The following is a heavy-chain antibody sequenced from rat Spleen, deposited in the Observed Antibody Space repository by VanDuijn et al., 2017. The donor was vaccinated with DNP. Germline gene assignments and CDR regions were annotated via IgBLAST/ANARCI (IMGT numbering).Heavy chain of an antibody. J-gene: IGHJ4*01. CDR1: GFTFGDYY. Sequence: VHLVDSGGGLVQPGRSLKLSCATSGFTFGDYYMSWVRQAPGKGLEWIAAISSGGSTYYNSALKSRLSISRDTSKSQVFLKLNSLQTEDTATYYCARDLIIRDTTSAMDAWGQGTSVTVSS. D-gene: IGHD4-3*01. CDR2: ISSGGST. V-gene: IGHV2S12*01. CDR3: ARDLIIRDTTSAMDA.